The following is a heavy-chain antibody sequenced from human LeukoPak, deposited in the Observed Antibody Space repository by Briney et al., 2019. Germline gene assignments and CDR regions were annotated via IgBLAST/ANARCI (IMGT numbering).Heavy chain of an antibody. V-gene: IGHV1-18*01. CDR2: ISAYNGNT. Sequence: GASVKVSCKASGYTFTSYGISWVRQAPGQGLEWMGWISAYNGNTNYAQKLQGRVTMTTDTSTSTAYMELRSLRSDDTAVYYCARDHKGDDFNFKYYYYYYMDVWGKGTTVTVSS. CDR3: ARDHKGDDFNFKYYYYYYMDV. D-gene: IGHD5-12*01. CDR1: GYTFTSYG. J-gene: IGHJ6*03.